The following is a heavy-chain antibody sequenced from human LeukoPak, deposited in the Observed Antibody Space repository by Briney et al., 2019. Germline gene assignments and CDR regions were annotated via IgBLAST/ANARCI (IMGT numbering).Heavy chain of an antibody. J-gene: IGHJ6*03. CDR3: AKNRGHCVDGVCHNYYYMHV. V-gene: IGHV3-23*01. D-gene: IGHD2-8*02. Sequence: TGGSLRLSCAASGFTFSSYAMTWVRQAPGKGLEWVSTVSGSAGRTDYADSVKGRFTISRDNLKNTLYLQMNGLRAEDTAVYYCAKNRGHCVDGVCHNYYYMHVWGKGTTVTVSS. CDR1: GFTFSSYA. CDR2: VSGSAGRT.